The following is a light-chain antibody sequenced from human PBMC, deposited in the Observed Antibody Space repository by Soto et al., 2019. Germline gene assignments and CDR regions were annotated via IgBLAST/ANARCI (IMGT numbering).Light chain of an antibody. CDR2: EVS. CDR3: SSYTSSSTPYV. V-gene: IGLV2-14*01. J-gene: IGLJ1*01. CDR1: SSDVGGYNY. Sequence: QSVLTQPASVSVSPGQSITISCTGTSSDVGGYNYVSWYQQHPGKAPKLMIYEVSNRPSGVSNRSSGSKSGNTASLTISGLQAEDEADYYCSSYTSSSTPYVFGTGTKVTVL.